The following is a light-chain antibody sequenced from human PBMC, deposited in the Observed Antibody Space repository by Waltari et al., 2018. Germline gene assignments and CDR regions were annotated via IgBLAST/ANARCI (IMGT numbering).Light chain of an antibody. V-gene: IGKV3-20*01. CDR1: QRVSRSY. CDR2: SAS. J-gene: IGKJ1*01. Sequence: EIVLTQSPGILSLFPGERATLSCRASQRVSRSYLAWYQQKPGQAPRLLIYSASSRATGIPDRFSGSGSGTDFTLTISRLEPEDFAVYYCQQYVTSPWTFGQGTKVETK. CDR3: QQYVTSPWT.